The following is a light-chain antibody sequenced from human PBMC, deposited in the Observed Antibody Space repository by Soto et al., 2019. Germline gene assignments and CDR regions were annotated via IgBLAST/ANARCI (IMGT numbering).Light chain of an antibody. V-gene: IGKV3-15*01. CDR2: LAS. Sequence: DIVMTQSPATLSVSPGEGATLSCRASQSVSRSLAWYQQKPGKAPCLVLYLASTMASGIPDWFIGSGSGTEFTLTIASLHSEDFAVYYCQQFYTWSLTFGPGTKVDIK. J-gene: IGKJ3*01. CDR3: QQFYTWSLT. CDR1: QSVSRS.